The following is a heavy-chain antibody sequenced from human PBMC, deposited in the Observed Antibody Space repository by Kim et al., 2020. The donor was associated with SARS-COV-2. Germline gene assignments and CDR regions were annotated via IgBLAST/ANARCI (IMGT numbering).Heavy chain of an antibody. J-gene: IGHJ4*02. D-gene: IGHD3-10*01. CDR1: GGSFSCYY. V-gene: IGHV4-34*01. CDR3: ARRLSNTSGWGSHYCDL. CDR2: INHSGRT. Sequence: SETLSLTCAVYGGSFSCYYWSLIRQPPGKGLECIGEINHSGRTNYNPSLNSRVTISVDTSKNQFSLKLTSVTAADTAVYYCARRLSNTSGWGSHYCDLWGKGILVTVSS.